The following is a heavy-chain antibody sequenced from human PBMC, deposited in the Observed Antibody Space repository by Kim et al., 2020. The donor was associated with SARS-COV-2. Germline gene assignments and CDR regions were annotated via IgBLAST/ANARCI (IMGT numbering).Heavy chain of an antibody. CDR2: IDPNSGAT. Sequence: ASVKVSCRISGYTFTDYYLQWLRQAPGQGLEWMGWIDPNSGATNYAQKFQGRVTMTRDTSISTIYMSLSSLRSDDTAMYYCARDPGLQDFDYWGQGTLVTVSS. V-gene: IGHV1-2*02. CDR3: ARDPGLQDFDY. D-gene: IGHD4-4*01. J-gene: IGHJ4*02. CDR1: GYTFTDYY.